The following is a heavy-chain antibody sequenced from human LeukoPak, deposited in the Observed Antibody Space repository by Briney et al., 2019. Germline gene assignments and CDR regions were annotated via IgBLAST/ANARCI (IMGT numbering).Heavy chain of an antibody. Sequence: GGSLRLSCAASGFTFSSYGMHWVRQAPGKGLEWVAVIWYDGSNKYYADSVKGRFTISRDNSKNTLYLQMNSLRAEDTAVYYCAKDLGTNWNFLYYYYGMDVWGQGTTVTVSS. CDR1: GFTFSSYG. CDR3: AKDLGTNWNFLYYYYGMDV. D-gene: IGHD1-1*01. CDR2: IWYDGSNK. J-gene: IGHJ6*02. V-gene: IGHV3-33*06.